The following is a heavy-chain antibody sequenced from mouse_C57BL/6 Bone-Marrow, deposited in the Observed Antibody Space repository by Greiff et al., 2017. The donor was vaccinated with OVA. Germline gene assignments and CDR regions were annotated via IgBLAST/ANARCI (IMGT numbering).Heavy chain of an antibody. J-gene: IGHJ1*03. Sequence: VQLQQSGAELVRPGSSVKLSCKASGYTFTSYWMHWVKQRPIQGLEWIGNIDPSDSETHYNQKFKDKATLTVDKSSSTAYMQLSSLTSGDSADYYGASITTMVATGDFDVWGTGTTVTVSS. CDR3: ASITTMVATGDFDV. CDR2: IDPSDSET. V-gene: IGHV1-52*01. CDR1: GYTFTSYW. D-gene: IGHD1-1*01.